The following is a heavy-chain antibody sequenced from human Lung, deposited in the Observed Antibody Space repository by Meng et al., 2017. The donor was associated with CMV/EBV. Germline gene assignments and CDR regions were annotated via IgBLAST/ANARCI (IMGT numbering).Heavy chain of an antibody. CDR2: IYYTGST. D-gene: IGHD5-24*01. J-gene: IGHJ4*02. CDR3: AREAGRDGYATPKFDY. V-gene: IGHV4-31*03. CDR1: GGSIGSGGYY. Sequence: QGQLQESGPGQVKPSQTLSLTCTVAGGSIGSGGYYWSWIRQHPGKGLEWIGYIYYTGSTFYNPSLKSRVTISVDTSKNQFSLKLIPATAADTAVYYCAREAGRDGYATPKFDYWGQGTLVTVSS.